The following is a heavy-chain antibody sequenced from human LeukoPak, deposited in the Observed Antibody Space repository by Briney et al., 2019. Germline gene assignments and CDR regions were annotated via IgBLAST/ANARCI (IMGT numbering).Heavy chain of an antibody. J-gene: IGHJ5*02. CDR2: IYYSGST. D-gene: IGHD6-6*01. CDR3: ARDLSPYSSSSNWFDP. CDR1: GGSISSSSYY. Sequence: SETLSLTCTVSGGSISSSSYYWGWIRQPPGKGLEWIGSIYYSGSTYYNPSLKSRVTISVDTSKNQFSLKLSSVTAADTAVYYCARDLSPYSSSSNWFDPWGQGTQVTVSS. V-gene: IGHV4-39*07.